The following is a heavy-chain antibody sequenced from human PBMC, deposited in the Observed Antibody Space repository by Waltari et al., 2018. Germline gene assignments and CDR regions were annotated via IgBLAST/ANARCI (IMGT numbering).Heavy chain of an antibody. CDR2: TGNKANSYTT. CDR1: GGASSSSSYY. D-gene: IGHD3-10*01. Sequence: LQLQESGPGLVKPSETLSLTCTVSGGASSSSSYYWGWIRQPPGKGLEWVGRTGNKANSYTTEYAASVKGRFTISRDDSKNSLYLQMNSLKTEDTAVYYCARVKGGSGMGYFDYWGQGTLVTVSS. CDR3: ARVKGGSGMGYFDY. V-gene: IGHV3-72*01. J-gene: IGHJ4*02.